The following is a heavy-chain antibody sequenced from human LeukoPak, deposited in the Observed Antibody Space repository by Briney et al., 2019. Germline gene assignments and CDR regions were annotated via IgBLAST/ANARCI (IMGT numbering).Heavy chain of an antibody. CDR3: TRHSRYNPYEY. V-gene: IGHV3-7*05. CDR1: GFTFSTYW. D-gene: IGHD1-1*01. CDR2: IKQDGSEK. J-gene: IGHJ4*02. Sequence: GGSLRLSCAASGFTFSTYWMSWVRQAPGKGLDWVASIKQDGSEKSYVDSVKGRFTISRDNAKNSLYLQMNSLRAEDTAVYYCTRHSRYNPYEYWGQGTLVTVSS.